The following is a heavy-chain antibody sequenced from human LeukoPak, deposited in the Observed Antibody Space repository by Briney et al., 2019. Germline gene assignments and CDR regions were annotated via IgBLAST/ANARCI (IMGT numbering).Heavy chain of an antibody. D-gene: IGHD4-17*01. J-gene: IGHJ4*02. Sequence: PSETLSLTCTVSGGSISSYYWSWIRPPAGKGLEWIGRIYTSGSTNYNPSLKSRVTMSVDTSKNQFSLKLSSVTAADTAVYYCARDREAYGDYYFDYWGQGTLVTVSS. V-gene: IGHV4-4*07. CDR2: IYTSGST. CDR1: GGSISSYY. CDR3: ARDREAYGDYYFDY.